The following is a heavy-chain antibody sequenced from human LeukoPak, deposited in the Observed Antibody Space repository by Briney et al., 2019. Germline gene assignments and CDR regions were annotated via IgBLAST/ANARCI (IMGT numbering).Heavy chain of an antibody. J-gene: IGHJ4*02. V-gene: IGHV3-20*04. CDR2: INWNGVST. CDR1: GFTFEDYG. CDR3: ARDGRYDFWSGSSSYFDC. Sequence: GGSLRLSCAASGFTFEDYGMTWVRQAPGKGLEWVSGINWNGVSTRYADSVKGRFTISRDNAKNSLYLRMNSLRAEDTALYYCARDGRYDFWSGSSSYFDCWGQGTLVTVSS. D-gene: IGHD3-3*01.